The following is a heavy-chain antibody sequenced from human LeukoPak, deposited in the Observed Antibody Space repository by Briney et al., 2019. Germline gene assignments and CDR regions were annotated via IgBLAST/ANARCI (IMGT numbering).Heavy chain of an antibody. Sequence: VASVKVSCKTSGYTITGYYIHWVRQAPGQGLEWMGWINPNSGGTNYAQKFQGRVTMTKDTSISTGYMELSRLRSDDTAIYYCARDFGIFGTSSWTGPDYWGQGTLVTVSS. J-gene: IGHJ4*02. V-gene: IGHV1-2*02. CDR2: INPNSGGT. CDR3: ARDFGIFGTSSWTGPDY. D-gene: IGHD6-13*01. CDR1: GYTITGYY.